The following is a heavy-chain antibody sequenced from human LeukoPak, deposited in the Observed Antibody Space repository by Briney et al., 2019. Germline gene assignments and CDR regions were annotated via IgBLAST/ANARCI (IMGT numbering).Heavy chain of an antibody. CDR1: GFTFSSYW. Sequence: SGGFLRLSCAASGFTFSSYWMHWVRQAPGKGLVWVSRINSDGSSTSYADSVKGRFTISRDNAKNTLYLQMNSLRAEDTAVYYCARGYSYGLFDYWGQGTLVTVSS. D-gene: IGHD5-18*01. CDR2: INSDGSST. CDR3: ARGYSYGLFDY. V-gene: IGHV3-74*01. J-gene: IGHJ4*02.